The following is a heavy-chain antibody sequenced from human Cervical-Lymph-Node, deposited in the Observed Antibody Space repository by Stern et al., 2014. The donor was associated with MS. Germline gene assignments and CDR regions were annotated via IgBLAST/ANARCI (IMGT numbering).Heavy chain of an antibody. V-gene: IGHV1-24*01. CDR1: GYTLTELS. CDR2: FDPEDGET. J-gene: IGHJ6*02. CDR3: ATDRDDFRSGYSAPTKGYGLDV. D-gene: IGHD3-3*01. Sequence: VQLVQSGAEVKKPGASVKVSCKVSGYTLTELSMHWVRQAPGKGLAWMGGFDPEDGETIYAQKFQGRVTMTEDTSTDTASMELSSLRSEDTAVYYCATDRDDFRSGYSAPTKGYGLDVWGQGTTVTVTS.